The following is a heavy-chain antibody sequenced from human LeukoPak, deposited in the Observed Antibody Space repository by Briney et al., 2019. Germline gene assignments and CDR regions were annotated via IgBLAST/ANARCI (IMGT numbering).Heavy chain of an antibody. CDR2: IYHSGST. CDR3: ARHPTIFGVVIIDP. CDR1: GYSISSGYY. V-gene: IGHV4-38-2*02. D-gene: IGHD3-3*01. J-gene: IGHJ5*02. Sequence: SETLSLTCTVSGYSISSGYYWGWIRQPPGKGLEWIGSIYHSGSTYYNPSLKSRVTISVDTSKNQFSLKLSSVTAADTAIYYCARHPTIFGVVIIDPRGQGTLVTVSS.